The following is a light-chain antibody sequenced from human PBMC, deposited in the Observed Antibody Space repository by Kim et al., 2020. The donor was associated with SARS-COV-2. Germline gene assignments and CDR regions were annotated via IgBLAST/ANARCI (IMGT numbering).Light chain of an antibody. Sequence: DIQMTQSPSSVAASVGDRVTITCRASQGIYSYLAWYQQKPGKAPKLLIYPASSWQSGVPSRFIGSASGTDFTLTISSLQPEDFATYYCQQANRFPWTFGQGPKVEIK. V-gene: IGKV1-12*01. J-gene: IGKJ1*01. CDR3: QQANRFPWT. CDR1: QGIYSY. CDR2: PAS.